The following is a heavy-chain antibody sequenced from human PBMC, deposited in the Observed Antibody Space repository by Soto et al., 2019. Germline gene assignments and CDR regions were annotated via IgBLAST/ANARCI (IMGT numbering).Heavy chain of an antibody. J-gene: IGHJ4*02. V-gene: IGHV4-34*01. CDR3: ARGEGRHFDY. Sequence: SETLSLTCAVYGGSFSGYYWSWIRQPPGKGLEWIGEINHSGSTNYNPSLKSRVTISVDTSKNQFSLKLSSVTAADTAVYYCARGEGRHFDYWGQGTLVTVSS. CDR1: GGSFSGYY. CDR2: INHSGST.